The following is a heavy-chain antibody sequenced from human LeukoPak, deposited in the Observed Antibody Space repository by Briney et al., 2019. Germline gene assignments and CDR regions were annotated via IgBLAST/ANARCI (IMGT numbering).Heavy chain of an antibody. CDR3: ARQAAYYDILTGYYEYNWFDP. CDR1: GGSISGSSYY. CDR2: IYYSGST. J-gene: IGHJ5*02. Sequence: SETLSLTCTVSGGSISGSSYYWGWTRQPPGKGLEWIGSIYYSGSTYYNPSLKSRVTISVDTSKDQFSLKLSSVTAADTAVYYCARQAAYYDILTGYYEYNWFDPWGQGTLVTVSS. D-gene: IGHD3-9*01. V-gene: IGHV4-39*01.